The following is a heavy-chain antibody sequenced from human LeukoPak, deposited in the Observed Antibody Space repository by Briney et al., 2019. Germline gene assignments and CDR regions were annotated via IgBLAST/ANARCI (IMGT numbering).Heavy chain of an antibody. D-gene: IGHD3-10*01. J-gene: IGHJ6*04. V-gene: IGHV3-48*01. CDR1: GFTFSTHS. Sequence: LAGRSLRLSCSASGFTFSTHSMNWVRQAPGKGLEWVSYIISSSNTIYYADSVKGRFTISRDNAKNSLYLQMNSLRAEDTAVYYCARAVGHGSGSPRMDVWGKGTTVTVSS. CDR3: ARAVGHGSGSPRMDV. CDR2: IISSSNTI.